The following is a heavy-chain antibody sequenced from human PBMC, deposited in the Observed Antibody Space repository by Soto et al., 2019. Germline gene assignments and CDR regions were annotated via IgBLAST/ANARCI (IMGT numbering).Heavy chain of an antibody. D-gene: IGHD6-13*01. Sequence: SETLSLTCTVSGGSISSSSYYWGWIRQPPGKGLEWIGSIYYSGSTYYNPSLKSRVTISVDTSKNQFSLKLSSVTAADTAVYYCARLYGYSSSWSGFDYWGQGTLVTVSS. V-gene: IGHV4-39*01. CDR1: GGSISSSSYY. CDR2: IYYSGST. CDR3: ARLYGYSSSWSGFDY. J-gene: IGHJ4*02.